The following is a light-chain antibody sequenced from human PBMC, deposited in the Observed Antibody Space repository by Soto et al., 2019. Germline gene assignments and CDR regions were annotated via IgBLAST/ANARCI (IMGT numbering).Light chain of an antibody. CDR1: QSVSIN. Sequence: EIVLTQSPATLSLSPGERPTLSSRASQSVSINLAWYQQKTGKATRLLIYDASNRPTGIPARFTGSGSGTDFNLTISSLEPEDFAVYYCQQRSSWHTITFGGGTKVDIK. CDR3: QQRSSWHTIT. J-gene: IGKJ4*01. CDR2: DAS. V-gene: IGKV3-11*01.